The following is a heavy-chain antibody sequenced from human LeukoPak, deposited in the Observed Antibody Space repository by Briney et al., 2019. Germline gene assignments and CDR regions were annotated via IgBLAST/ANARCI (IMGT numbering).Heavy chain of an antibody. CDR1: GYSFTGFY. CDR2: INPYSGGT. J-gene: IGHJ4*02. CDR3: ARYPPDDF. Sequence: ASLKVSCKASGYSFTGFYLNWVRQAPGEGLERMGWINPYSGGTNYAQKFQGRVTMTRDTSNTTAYLELNNLTPDDTAVYYCARYPPDDFWGQGTLVTVSS. V-gene: IGHV1-2*02. D-gene: IGHD1-14*01.